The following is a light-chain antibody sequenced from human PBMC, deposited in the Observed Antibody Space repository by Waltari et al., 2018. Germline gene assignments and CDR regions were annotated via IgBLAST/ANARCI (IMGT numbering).Light chain of an antibody. J-gene: IGKJ2*01. CDR2: WAS. CDR1: QSVLSSSNDKNY. V-gene: IGKV4-1*01. Sequence: IVMTQSPVPLAVSLVLRATINCESSQSVLSSSNDKNYLAWYQQKPGQPPKVLIYWASTPESRVPDRFSGSGSGTEFTLTIDGLQAEDMAVYYCQQYYNNPYTFGQGTRLEI. CDR3: QQYYNNPYT.